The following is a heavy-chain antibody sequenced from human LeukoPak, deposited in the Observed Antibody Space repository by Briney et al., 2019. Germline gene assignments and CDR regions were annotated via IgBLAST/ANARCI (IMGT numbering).Heavy chain of an antibody. D-gene: IGHD5-12*01. CDR2: ISGSGGST. J-gene: IGHJ4*02. Sequence: GGSLRLSCAASGFTFSSYAMSWVRQAPGKGLERVSAISGSGGSTYYADSVKGRFTISRDNSKNTLYLQMNSLRAEDTAVYYCAKSKARRGYSGYERFRAASWVTFDYWGQGTLVTVSS. V-gene: IGHV3-23*01. CDR1: GFTFSSYA. CDR3: AKSKARRGYSGYERFRAASWVTFDY.